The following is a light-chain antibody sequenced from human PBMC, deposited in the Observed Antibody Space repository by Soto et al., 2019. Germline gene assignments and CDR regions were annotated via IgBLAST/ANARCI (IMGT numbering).Light chain of an antibody. Sequence: QSVLTQPPSVSGAPGQRVTISCTGSSSNIGAGYDVHWYRQRPGTAPKLLIFGNINRPSGVPDRFSGSKSGTSASLAITGLQVEDEGDYYCQSYDSTLTARYVFGPGT. V-gene: IGLV1-40*01. J-gene: IGLJ1*01. CDR1: SSNIGAGYD. CDR3: QSYDSTLTARYV. CDR2: GNI.